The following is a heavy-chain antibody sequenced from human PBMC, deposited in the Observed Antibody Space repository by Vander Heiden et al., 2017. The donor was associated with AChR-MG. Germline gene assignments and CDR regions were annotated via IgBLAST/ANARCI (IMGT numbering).Heavy chain of an antibody. CDR1: GGTFSSYA. CDR2: IIPIFGTA. CDR3: ASNRYDYSNYYWFDP. V-gene: IGHV1-69*06. Sequence: QVQLVQSGAEVKKPGSSVKVSCKASGGTFSSYAISWVRQAPGQGLEWMGGIIPIFGTADYAQKFQGRVTITADKSTSTAYMELSSLRSEDTAVYYCASNRYDYSNYYWFDPWGQGTLVTVSS. J-gene: IGHJ5*02. D-gene: IGHD4-4*01.